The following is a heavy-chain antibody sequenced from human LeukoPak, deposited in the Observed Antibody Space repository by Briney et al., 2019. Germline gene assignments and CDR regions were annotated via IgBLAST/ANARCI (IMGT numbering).Heavy chain of an antibody. CDR3: AAGDYGDYVDAFDI. CDR2: TYYRSKWYN. CDR1: GDSVSSNSAA. D-gene: IGHD4-17*01. V-gene: IGHV6-1*01. J-gene: IGHJ3*02. Sequence: SQTLSLTCAISGDSVSSNSAAWNWIRQSPSRGLEWLGRTYYRSKWYNDYGVSVKSRITSNPDTSKNQFSLPLNSVTPEDTAVYYCAAGDYGDYVDAFDIWGQGTMVTVSS.